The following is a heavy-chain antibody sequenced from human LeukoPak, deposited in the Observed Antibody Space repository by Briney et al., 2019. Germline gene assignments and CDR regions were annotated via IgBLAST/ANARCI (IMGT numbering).Heavy chain of an antibody. Sequence: GGSLRLSCAASGFTFSSYGMHWVRQAPGKGLEWVAVISYDGSSKYYADSVKGRFTISRDNSKNTLYLQMNSLRAEDTAVYYCAKVLDPIVVVPAAVDYWGQGTLVTVSS. J-gene: IGHJ4*02. CDR3: AKVLDPIVVVPAAVDY. D-gene: IGHD2-2*01. CDR2: ISYDGSSK. V-gene: IGHV3-30*18. CDR1: GFTFSSYG.